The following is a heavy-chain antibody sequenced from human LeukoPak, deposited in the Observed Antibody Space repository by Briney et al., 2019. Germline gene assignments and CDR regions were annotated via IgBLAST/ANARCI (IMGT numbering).Heavy chain of an antibody. CDR1: GGSISSYY. CDR2: IYYSGST. D-gene: IGHD5-18*01. CDR3: ASRGDSYGRYEDY. Sequence: KPSETLSLTCTVSGGSISSYYWSWIRQPPGKGLEWIGYIYYSGSTNYNPSLKSRVTISVDTSKNQSSLKLSSVTAADTAVYYCASRGDSYGRYEDYWGQGTLVTVSS. V-gene: IGHV4-59*01. J-gene: IGHJ4*02.